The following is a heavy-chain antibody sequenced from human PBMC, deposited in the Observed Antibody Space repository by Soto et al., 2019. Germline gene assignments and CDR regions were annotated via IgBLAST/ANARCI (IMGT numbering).Heavy chain of an antibody. CDR2: IIPIFGTA. V-gene: IGHV1-69*13. CDR3: ARFLFGYDFWSVPYDY. J-gene: IGHJ4*02. Sequence: ASVKVSCKASGGTFSSYAISWVRQAPGQGLEWMGGIIPIFGTANYAQKFQGRVTITADESTSTAYMELSSLRSEDTAVYYCARFLFGYDFWSVPYDYLGQGTLVNVSS. CDR1: GGTFSSYA. D-gene: IGHD3-3*01.